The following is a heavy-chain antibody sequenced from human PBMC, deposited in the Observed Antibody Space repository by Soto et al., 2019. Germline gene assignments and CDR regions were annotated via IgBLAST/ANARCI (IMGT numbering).Heavy chain of an antibody. Sequence: QVQLQESGPGLVKPSQTLSLTCTVSGGSISSGDYYWSWIRQPPGKGLEWIGYIYYSGSTYYNPSLKSRVTISVDTSKNQFSLKLSSVTAADTAVYYCASSRSGGYSYGLYYFDYWGQGTLVTVSS. D-gene: IGHD5-18*01. V-gene: IGHV4-30-4*01. J-gene: IGHJ4*02. CDR1: GGSISSGDYY. CDR3: ASSRSGGYSYGLYYFDY. CDR2: IYYSGST.